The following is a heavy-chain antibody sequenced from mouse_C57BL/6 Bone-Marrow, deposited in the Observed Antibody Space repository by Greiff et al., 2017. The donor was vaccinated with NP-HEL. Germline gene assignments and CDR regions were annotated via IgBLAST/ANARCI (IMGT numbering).Heavy chain of an antibody. J-gene: IGHJ3*01. CDR1: GYTFTTYW. D-gene: IGHD1-1*01. Sequence: VQLQQPGAELVKPGASVKLSCKASGYTFTTYWMRWVKQRPGQGLEWIGEIDPSDSYTNYNQKFKGKATLTVDTSSSTAYMQLSSLTSEDSAVYYCARKAYYGRSYEFAYWGQGTLVTVSA. CDR2: IDPSDSYT. V-gene: IGHV1-50*01. CDR3: ARKAYYGRSYEFAY.